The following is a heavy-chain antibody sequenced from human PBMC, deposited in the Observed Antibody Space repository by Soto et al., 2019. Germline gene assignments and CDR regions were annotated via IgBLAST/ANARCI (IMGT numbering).Heavy chain of an antibody. J-gene: IGHJ4*02. CDR2: INHSGST. CDR1: GGSFSGYY. CDR3: ARGISGGDYVDY. V-gene: IGHV4-34*09. D-gene: IGHD3-10*01. Sequence: PSETLSLTCAVYGGSFSGYYWSWIRQPPGKGLEWIGEINHSGSTNYNPSLKSRVTISVDTSKNQFSLKLSSVTAADTAVYYCARGISGGDYVDYWGQGTLVTVSS.